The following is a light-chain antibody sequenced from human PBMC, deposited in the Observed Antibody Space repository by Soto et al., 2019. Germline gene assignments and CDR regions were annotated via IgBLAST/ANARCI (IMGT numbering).Light chain of an antibody. CDR2: DAS. V-gene: IGKV3-11*01. J-gene: IGKJ5*01. Sequence: EVVLTQSPATLSLSPGERATLSCRASQSVSSSLAWYQQKPGQAPRLLIFDASTRATGIPARFSGSGSETDSTLTISSLEPEDFAVYYCQQRSVWPPSITFGQGTRLEIK. CDR3: QQRSVWPPSIT. CDR1: QSVSSS.